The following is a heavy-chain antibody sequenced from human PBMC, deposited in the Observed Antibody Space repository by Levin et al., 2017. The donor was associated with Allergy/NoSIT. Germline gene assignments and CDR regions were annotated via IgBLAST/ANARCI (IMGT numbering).Heavy chain of an antibody. CDR2: ISGSGGYT. V-gene: IGHV3-23*01. J-gene: IGHJ4*02. Sequence: GGSLRLSCAASGFTFSSYALSWVRQAPGKGLEWVSSISGSGGYTYYADSVKGRFTIPRDNSKNTLYLQMNSLRAEDTAVFYCAKEYSRGYLYFDYWGQGTLVTVSS. CDR3: AKEYSRGYLYFDY. D-gene: IGHD6-19*01. CDR1: GFTFSSYA.